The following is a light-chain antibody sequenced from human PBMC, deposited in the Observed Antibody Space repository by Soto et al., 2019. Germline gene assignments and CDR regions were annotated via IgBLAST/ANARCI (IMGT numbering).Light chain of an antibody. CDR1: SSNIGSNA. V-gene: IGLV1-44*01. J-gene: IGLJ3*02. CDR2: SDD. CDR3: AIWDDSVDGWV. Sequence: QSVLTQPPSASGTPGQKVTISCSGSSSNIGSNAVNWYQQLPGAAPKLLIYSDDMLSSGVSDRFSGSKSGTSASLAISGLQNDDDGDYYCAIWDDSVDGWVFGGGTKVTVL.